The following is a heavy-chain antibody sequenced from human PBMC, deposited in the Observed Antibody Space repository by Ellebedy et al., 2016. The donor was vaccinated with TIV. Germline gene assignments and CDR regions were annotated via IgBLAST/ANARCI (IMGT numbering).Heavy chain of an antibody. CDR2: IGSSGSPI. D-gene: IGHD1-26*01. J-gene: IGHJ4*02. Sequence: GESLKISCAASGFIFSSNDMNWVRQAPGKGLEWVSYIGSSGSPIYYADSVKGRFTISRDNAKNSLSLQMNSLRAEDTAVYYCARDQGELPYWGQGTLVTVSS. V-gene: IGHV3-48*03. CDR3: ARDQGELPY. CDR1: GFIFSSND.